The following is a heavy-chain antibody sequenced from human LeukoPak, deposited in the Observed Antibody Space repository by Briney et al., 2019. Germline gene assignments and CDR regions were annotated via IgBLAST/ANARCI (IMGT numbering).Heavy chain of an antibody. CDR1: GLAFSSYA. CDR3: AKDGEGYGDYHYFDY. CDR2: XXXXGGXT. V-gene: IGHV3-23*01. Sequence: QPGGSLRLSCATSGLAFSSYAMXXXRQAPGXXXXXXXXXXXXGGXTYYTDSVXXXXTIXXXNSKNTLYLQVNSLTAEDTALYYCAKDGEGYGDYHYFDYWGQGTLVTVSS. D-gene: IGHD4-17*01. J-gene: IGHJ4*02.